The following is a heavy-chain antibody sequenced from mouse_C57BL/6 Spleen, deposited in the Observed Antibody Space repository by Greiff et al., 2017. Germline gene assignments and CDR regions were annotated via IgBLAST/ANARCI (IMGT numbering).Heavy chain of an antibody. CDR2: ISNLAYSI. J-gene: IGHJ4*01. D-gene: IGHD4-1*01. Sequence: EVNLVESGGGLVQPGGSLKLSCAASGFTFSDYGMAWVRQAPRKGPEWVAFISNLAYSIYYADTVTGRFTISRENAKNTLYLEMSSLRSEDTAMYYCARQGELGRDYYAMDYWGQGTSVTVSS. V-gene: IGHV5-15*01. CDR3: ARQGELGRDYYAMDY. CDR1: GFTFSDYG.